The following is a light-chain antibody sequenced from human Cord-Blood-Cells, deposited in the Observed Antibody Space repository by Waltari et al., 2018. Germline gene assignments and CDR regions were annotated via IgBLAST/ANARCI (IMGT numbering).Light chain of an antibody. CDR2: DVN. Sequence: QSALTQPASVSGSPGQSITISCTGTSSDVGGYHYVSWYQQHPGKAPKLMIYDVNKRPSGVSNRFSGSKSGNTASLTISGLQAEDEADYYCSSYTSSSTLVFGGGTKLTVL. J-gene: IGLJ2*01. V-gene: IGLV2-14*01. CDR3: SSYTSSSTLV. CDR1: SSDVGGYHY.